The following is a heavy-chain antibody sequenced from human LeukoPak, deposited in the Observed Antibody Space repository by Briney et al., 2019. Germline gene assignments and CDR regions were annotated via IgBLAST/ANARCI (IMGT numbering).Heavy chain of an antibody. Sequence: GRSLRLSCIASGFTFEDYYMHWVRQAPGKGLEWVSGISRNRDKIGYADSVKGRFTISRDNSKNTLYLQMNSLRAEDTAVYYCAIGLSSGWYVDYWGQGTLVTVSS. CDR3: AIGLSSGWYVDY. CDR1: GFTFEDYY. CDR2: ISRNRDKI. V-gene: IGHV3-9*01. J-gene: IGHJ4*02. D-gene: IGHD6-19*01.